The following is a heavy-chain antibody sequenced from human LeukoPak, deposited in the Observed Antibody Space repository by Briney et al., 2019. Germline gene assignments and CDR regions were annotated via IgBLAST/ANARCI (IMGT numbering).Heavy chain of an antibody. J-gene: IGHJ4*02. CDR3: AKKAQDIVVVPAAKTFDY. D-gene: IGHD2-2*01. V-gene: IGHV3-23*01. Sequence: GGSLRLSCAASGFTFSSYAMSWVRQAPGEGLEWVSAISPSGGSTSYADSVKGRFTISRDNSKNTLYLQVNSLRAEDTAVYYCAKKAQDIVVVPAAKTFDYWGQGTLVTVSS. CDR2: ISPSGGST. CDR1: GFTFSSYA.